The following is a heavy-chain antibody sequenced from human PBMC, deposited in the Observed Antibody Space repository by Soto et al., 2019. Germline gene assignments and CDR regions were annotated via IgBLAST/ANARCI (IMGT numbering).Heavy chain of an antibody. V-gene: IGHV3-48*03. CDR2: ISSSGSTI. CDR1: GFTFSSYE. J-gene: IGHJ6*02. CDR3: ANEGVIVVVPASISYGMDV. Sequence: PGGSLRLSCAASGFTFSSYEMNWVRQAPGKGLEWVSYISSSGSTIYYADSVKGRFTISRDNAKNSLYLQMNSLRDEDTAVYYCANEGVIVVVPASISYGMDVWGQGTTVTVSS. D-gene: IGHD2-2*01.